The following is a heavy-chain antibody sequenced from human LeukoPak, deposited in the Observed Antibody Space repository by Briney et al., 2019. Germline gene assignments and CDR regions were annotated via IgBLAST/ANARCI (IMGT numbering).Heavy chain of an antibody. CDR3: ASPIYCGSTSCPWFL. CDR2: IYYTGST. D-gene: IGHD2-2*01. V-gene: IGHV4-39*01. CDR1: GASISSTGYY. J-gene: IGHJ4*02. Sequence: SETLSLTCTVSGASISSTGYYWGWIRQPPGKGLEWIGSIYYTGSTYYNPSLKSRVTISVDTSKNQFSLKLSSVTAADTAVYYRASPIYCGSTSCPWFLWGQGTLVTVSS.